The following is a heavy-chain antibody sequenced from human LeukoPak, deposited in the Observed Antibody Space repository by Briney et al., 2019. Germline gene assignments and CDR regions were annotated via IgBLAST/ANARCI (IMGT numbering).Heavy chain of an antibody. CDR2: ISPSSNYI. Sequence: GGSLRLSCAASGFTFSSYAMNWVRQAPGKGLEWVSSISPSSNYIYYADSVKGRFTISRDNAKNSLYLQMNSLRTEDTALYYCATTKGYSSGWFDYWGQGTLVTVSS. J-gene: IGHJ4*02. V-gene: IGHV3-21*01. D-gene: IGHD6-19*01. CDR3: ATTKGYSSGWFDY. CDR1: GFTFSSYA.